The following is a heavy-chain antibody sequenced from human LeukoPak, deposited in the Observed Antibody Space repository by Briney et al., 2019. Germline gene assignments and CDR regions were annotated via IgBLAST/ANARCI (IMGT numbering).Heavy chain of an antibody. CDR3: AKEGGVWSGYPVDY. CDR1: GFTFSSYA. D-gene: IGHD3-3*01. V-gene: IGHV3-23*01. J-gene: IGHJ4*02. CDR2: ISGSGGST. Sequence: PGASLRPSCVASGFTFSSYAMSWVRQAPGKGLEWVSAISGSGGSTYYADSVKGRFTISRDNSKNTLYLQMNSLRAEDTAVYYCAKEGGVWSGYPVDYWGQGTLVTVSS.